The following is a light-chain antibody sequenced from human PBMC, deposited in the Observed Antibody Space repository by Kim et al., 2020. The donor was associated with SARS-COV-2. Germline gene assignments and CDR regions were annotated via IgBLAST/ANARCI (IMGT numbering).Light chain of an antibody. CDR3: QQYYSFALT. CDR2: WAS. V-gene: IGKV4-1*01. Sequence: ATINCRSSQSVLYSPNNKNYLAWYQQRPGQPPKLLISWASTRESGVPDRFSGSGSGTDFTLTISSLQAEDVAVYYCQQYYSFALTFGGGTKVDIK. J-gene: IGKJ4*01. CDR1: QSVLYSPNNKNY.